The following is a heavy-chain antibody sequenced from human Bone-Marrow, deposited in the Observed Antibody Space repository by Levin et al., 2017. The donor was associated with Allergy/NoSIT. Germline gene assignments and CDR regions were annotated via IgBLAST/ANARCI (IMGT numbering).Heavy chain of an antibody. Sequence: GGSLRLSCAASGFTFRNYAMSWVRQAPGKGLEWVSGIGGSGTFTKDADSVKGRFTISRDNSKNTLNLQMNSLSTEDTAVYFCARIRVIRGVVVPLDTFDIWGPGAMVTVS. D-gene: IGHD3-10*01. CDR3: ARIRVIRGVVVPLDTFDI. CDR1: GFTFRNYA. CDR2: IGGSGTFT. V-gene: IGHV3-23*01. J-gene: IGHJ3*02.